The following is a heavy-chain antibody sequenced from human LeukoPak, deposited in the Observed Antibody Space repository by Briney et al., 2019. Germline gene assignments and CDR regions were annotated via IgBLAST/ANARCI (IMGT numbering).Heavy chain of an antibody. CDR3: AKEDSNSGGY. V-gene: IGHV3-30*02. CDR1: GFTFSNHG. D-gene: IGHD6-6*01. CDR2: IQYDGSDK. Sequence: GGSLRLSCAASGFTFSNHGMHWVRQAPGKGLEWVAFIQYDGSDKKYTDSVKGRFTISRDNSKNTLYLQMNSLRAEDTAVYYCAKEDSNSGGYWGQGTLVTVSS. J-gene: IGHJ4*02.